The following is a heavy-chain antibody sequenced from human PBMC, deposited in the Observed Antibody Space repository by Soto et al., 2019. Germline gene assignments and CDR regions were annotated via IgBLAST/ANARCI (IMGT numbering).Heavy chain of an antibody. D-gene: IGHD3-22*01. Sequence: SETLSLTCTVSGASISSSYWSWIRQSAGKGLEWIGYVYYSGSTNYNPSLKSRVTISVDTSKNQFSLKLSSVTAADTAVYYCARGYYDSSGQSNTFDIWGQGPMVT. CDR2: VYYSGST. CDR3: ARGYYDSSGQSNTFDI. J-gene: IGHJ3*02. V-gene: IGHV4-59*01. CDR1: GASISSSY.